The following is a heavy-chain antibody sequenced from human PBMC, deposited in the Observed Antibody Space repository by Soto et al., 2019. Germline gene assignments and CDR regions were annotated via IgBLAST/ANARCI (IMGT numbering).Heavy chain of an antibody. CDR3: ARHLATTYYYYGMDV. D-gene: IGHD1-1*01. CDR2: IYYSGST. Sequence: SETLSLTCTVSGGSISSSSYYWGWIRQPPGKGLEWIGSIYYSGSTYYTPSLKSRVTISVDTSKNQFSLKLSSVTAADTAVYYCARHLATTYYYYGMDVWGQGTTVPVSS. J-gene: IGHJ6*02. V-gene: IGHV4-39*01. CDR1: GGSISSSSYY.